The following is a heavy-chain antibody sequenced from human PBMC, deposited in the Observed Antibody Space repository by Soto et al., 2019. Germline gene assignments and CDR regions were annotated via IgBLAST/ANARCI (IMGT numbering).Heavy chain of an antibody. CDR1: GFTFSRYS. Sequence: SLRLSCAASGFTFSRYSMNWVRQAPGKGLEWVSSVTSSSSSMFYADSVKGRFTISRDDAKESLFLQMNSLRADDTAVYYCAREADFASSGYVLDYWGQGTLVTVSS. CDR3: AREADFASSGYVLDY. CDR2: VTSSSSSM. D-gene: IGHD3-22*01. J-gene: IGHJ4*02. V-gene: IGHV3-21*01.